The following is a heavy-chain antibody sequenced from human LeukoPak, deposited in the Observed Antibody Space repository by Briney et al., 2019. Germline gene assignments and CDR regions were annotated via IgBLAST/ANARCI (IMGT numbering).Heavy chain of an antibody. Sequence: SGPALVKPTQTLTLTCTFSGFSLSTSGMCVSWIRQPPGKALEWLARIDWDDDKYYSSSLKTRLTISKDTSKNQVVLTMTNMDPVDSATYYCARMGYYYGSGKSSFDYWGQGTLVTVSS. CDR3: ARMGYYYGSGKSSFDY. CDR2: IDWDDDK. CDR1: GFSLSTSGMC. V-gene: IGHV2-70*11. D-gene: IGHD3-10*01. J-gene: IGHJ4*02.